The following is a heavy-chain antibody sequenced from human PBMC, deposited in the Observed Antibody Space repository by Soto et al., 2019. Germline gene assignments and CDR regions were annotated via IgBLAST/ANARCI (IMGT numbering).Heavy chain of an antibody. Sequence: PGESLKISCKGSGYSFTSYWIGWVRQMPGKGLEWMGIIYPGDSDTRYSPSFQGQVTISADKSISTAYLQWSSLKASDTAMYYCARRYSSSWYLLGFDAFDIWGQGTMVTVSS. V-gene: IGHV5-51*01. CDR3: ARRYSSSWYLLGFDAFDI. J-gene: IGHJ3*02. CDR1: GYSFTSYW. CDR2: IYPGDSDT. D-gene: IGHD6-13*01.